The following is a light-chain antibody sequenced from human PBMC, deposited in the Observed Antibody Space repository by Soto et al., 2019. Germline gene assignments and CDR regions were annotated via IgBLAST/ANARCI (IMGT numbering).Light chain of an antibody. J-gene: IGLJ1*01. CDR3: SSYKSSTHYV. CDR2: YVS. CDR1: SSDVGGYNY. V-gene: IGLV2-14*03. Sequence: QSALAQPASVSGSPGQSITISCTGSSSDVGGYNYVSWYQQHPGKAPKLMIYYVSNRPSGVSSRFSGSKSGNTASLTISGLQADDEADYYCSSYKSSTHYVFGTGTKVTVL.